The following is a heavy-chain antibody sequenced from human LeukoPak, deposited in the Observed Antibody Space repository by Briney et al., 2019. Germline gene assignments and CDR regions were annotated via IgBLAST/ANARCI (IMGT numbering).Heavy chain of an antibody. CDR3: AKRGVVIRAVLVVGFHKEAYYFDS. CDR2: ISDRGGST. CDR1: GITLSNYG. V-gene: IGHV3-23*01. Sequence: GGPLRLSCVVPGITLSNYGMSWVRQAPGKGLEWVAGISDRGGSTTYADSVKGRFTISRDNPKNTLYLQMNSLRSEDTAVYFCAKRGVVIRAVLVVGFHKEAYYFDSWGQGALVTVSS. D-gene: IGHD2-15*01. J-gene: IGHJ4*02.